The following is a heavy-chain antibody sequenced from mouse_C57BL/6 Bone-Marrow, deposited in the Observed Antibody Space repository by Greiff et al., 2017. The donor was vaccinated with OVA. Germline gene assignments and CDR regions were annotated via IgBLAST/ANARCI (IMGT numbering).Heavy chain of an antibody. CDR2: IDPENGDT. CDR1: GFNIKDDY. CDR3: TALYPTRFAY. V-gene: IGHV14-4*01. D-gene: IGHD5-1*01. J-gene: IGHJ3*01. Sequence: VQLQQSGAELVRPGASVKLSCTASGFNIKDDYMHWVKQRPEQGLEWIGWIDPENGDTEYDTKFQGKATITADTSSNTACLQLSRLTSEDAAVYCCTALYPTRFAYWGQGTLVTVSA.